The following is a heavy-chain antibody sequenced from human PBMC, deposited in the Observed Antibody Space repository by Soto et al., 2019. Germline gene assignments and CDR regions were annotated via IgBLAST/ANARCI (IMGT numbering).Heavy chain of an antibody. D-gene: IGHD2-15*01. V-gene: IGHV1-46*03. Sequence: SAKVSCKESRYTYTSCYMHWARHAPGQGLEWMGIINPSGGSTSYAQKFQGRVTMTGDTSTSTVYMEPSSLRSEDTAVYYCARDLRVVAGIGSVYYYMDVWGKGTTVTVSS. J-gene: IGHJ6*03. CDR3: ARDLRVVAGIGSVYYYMDV. CDR1: RYTYTSCY. CDR2: INPSGGST.